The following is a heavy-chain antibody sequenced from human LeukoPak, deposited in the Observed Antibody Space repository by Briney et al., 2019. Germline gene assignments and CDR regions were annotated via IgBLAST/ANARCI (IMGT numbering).Heavy chain of an antibody. J-gene: IGHJ4*02. V-gene: IGHV3-30*03. Sequence: PGGSLRLSCAASGFTFSRYGIHWVRQAPGKGLEWVAVISYDGSNKYYADSVKGRFTISRDNSKNTLYLQMNSLRAEDTAVYYCARDKAGTMDYWGQGTLVTVSS. D-gene: IGHD6-19*01. CDR2: ISYDGSNK. CDR3: ARDKAGTMDY. CDR1: GFTFSRYG.